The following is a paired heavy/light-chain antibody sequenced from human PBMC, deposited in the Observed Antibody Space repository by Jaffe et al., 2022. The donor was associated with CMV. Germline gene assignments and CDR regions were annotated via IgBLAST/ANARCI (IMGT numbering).Heavy chain of an antibody. CDR2: VIPISHTP. Sequence: QVRLVQSGPEVKKPGSSIKVSCRASGGTFSVHSITWVRQAPGQGLEFVGGVIPISHTPNYAQKFQGRITVTVDQYSRAAYMELNNLTSEDTAVYYCGRDPYYYDPSIPADYNFWGQGTLVTVSS. CDR3: GRDPYYYDPSIPADYNF. D-gene: IGHD3-22*01. CDR1: GGTFSVHS. V-gene: IGHV1-69*01. J-gene: IGHJ4*02.
Light chain of an antibody. V-gene: IGKV3-15*01. CDR3: QQHYDWPRT. CDR2: GAS. CDR1: QRIANK. J-gene: IGKJ1*01. Sequence: EVVMTQSPGTLSASVGEAATLSCRASQRIANKLAWYQQKPGQAPRLLIVGASTRAAGIPGRFSGGGSGTEFTLTINSLQSEDFAVYYCQQHYDWPRTFGQGTRVDFK.